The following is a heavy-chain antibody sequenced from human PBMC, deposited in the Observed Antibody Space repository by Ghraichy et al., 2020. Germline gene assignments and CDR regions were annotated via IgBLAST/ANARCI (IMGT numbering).Heavy chain of an antibody. V-gene: IGHV4-39*01. CDR2: IYYSGNT. Sequence: SETLSLTCTVSGGSVNSNSYYWGWIRQPPGKGLEWVGSIYYSGNTYYNPSLRSRVTISADTSKNQFSLMLSSVTAADTAVYYCFRGGASSRPYWGQGILVTVSS. CDR1: GGSVNSNSYY. CDR3: FRGGASSRPY. J-gene: IGHJ4*02. D-gene: IGHD6-13*01.